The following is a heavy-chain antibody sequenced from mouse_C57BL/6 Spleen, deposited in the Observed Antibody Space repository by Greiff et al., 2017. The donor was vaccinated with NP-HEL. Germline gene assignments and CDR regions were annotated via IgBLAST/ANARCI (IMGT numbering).Heavy chain of an antibody. Sequence: QVQLQQSGAELARPGASVKLSCKASGYTFTSYGISWVKQRTGQGLEWIGEIYPRSDNTYYNEKFKGKATLTADKSSSTAYMELRSLTSEDAAVYFCARDYGSSFYWYFDVWGTGTTVTVSS. CDR1: GYTFTSYG. CDR2: IYPRSDNT. CDR3: ARDYGSSFYWYFDV. J-gene: IGHJ1*03. D-gene: IGHD1-1*01. V-gene: IGHV1-81*01.